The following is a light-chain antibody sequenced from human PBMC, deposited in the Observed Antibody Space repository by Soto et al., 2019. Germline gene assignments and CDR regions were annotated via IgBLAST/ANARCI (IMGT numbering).Light chain of an antibody. CDR2: EGS. Sequence: QSVLTQPASVSGSPGQSITISCTGTSNDVGSYNLVSWYQQHPGKAPKLMIYEGSKRPSGVSNRFSGSKSGNTASLTISGLQAEDEADYFCCSYAGSSSFYVFGTGIKVTVL. CDR3: CSYAGSSSFYV. V-gene: IGLV2-23*01. J-gene: IGLJ1*01. CDR1: SNDVGSYNL.